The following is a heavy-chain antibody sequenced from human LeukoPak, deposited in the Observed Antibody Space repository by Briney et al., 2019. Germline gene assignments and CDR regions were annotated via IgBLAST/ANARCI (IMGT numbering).Heavy chain of an antibody. CDR1: GYSFTSYW. J-gene: IGHJ4*02. CDR2: IYPGDSDT. D-gene: IGHD6-19*01. V-gene: IGHV5-51*01. Sequence: GESLKISCKGSGYSFTSYWIGWVRQMPGKGLEWMGIIYPGDSDTTYSPSFQGQVSISADKSISTAYLQWSSLKASDTAMYYCARRGSAGYSSHSFDYWGQGTLVTVSS. CDR3: ARRGSAGYSSHSFDY.